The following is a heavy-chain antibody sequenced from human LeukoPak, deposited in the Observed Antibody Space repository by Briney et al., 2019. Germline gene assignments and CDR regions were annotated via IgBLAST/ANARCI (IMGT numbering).Heavy chain of an antibody. D-gene: IGHD3-3*01. CDR2: INHSGST. Sequence: SETLSLTCAVYGGSFSGYYWRWIRQPPGKGLEWIGEINHSGSTNYNPSLKSRVTISVDTSKNQFSLKLSSVTAADTAVYYCARRGMFTIFGVVIPYYFDYWGQGTLVTVSS. V-gene: IGHV4-34*01. J-gene: IGHJ4*02. CDR3: ARRGMFTIFGVVIPYYFDY. CDR1: GGSFSGYY.